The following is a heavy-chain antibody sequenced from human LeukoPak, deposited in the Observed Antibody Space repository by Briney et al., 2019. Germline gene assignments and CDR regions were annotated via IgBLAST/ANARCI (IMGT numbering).Heavy chain of an antibody. CDR1: GFTFSSYA. CDR3: AKVDYSQGPWFDP. J-gene: IGHJ5*02. CDR2: ISGSGGST. D-gene: IGHD4-11*01. V-gene: IGHV3-23*01. Sequence: GGSLRLSCAASGFTFSSYAMSWVRKALGKGLEWVSAISGSGGSTYYADSVKGRFAISRDNSKNTLYLQMNSLRAEDTAVYHCAKVDYSQGPWFDPWGQGTLVTVSS.